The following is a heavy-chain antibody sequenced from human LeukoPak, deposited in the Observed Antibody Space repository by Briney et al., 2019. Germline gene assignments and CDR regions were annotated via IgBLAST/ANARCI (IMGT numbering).Heavy chain of an antibody. CDR1: GGSFSGYY. J-gene: IGHJ4*02. V-gene: IGHV4-34*01. CDR3: ARGEDRYKQGY. Sequence: SETLSLTCAVYGGSFSGYYRSWIRQSPGKGLEWIGEIHPSGDTNYNPSFKSRVTISVDTSKNQFSLKLTSVTAADTAVYYCARGEDRYKQGYWGQGTLVTVSS. CDR2: IHPSGDT. D-gene: IGHD5-24*01.